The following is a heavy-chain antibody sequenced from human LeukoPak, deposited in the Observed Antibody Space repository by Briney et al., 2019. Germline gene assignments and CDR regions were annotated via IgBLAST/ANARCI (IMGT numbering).Heavy chain of an antibody. J-gene: IGHJ4*02. V-gene: IGHV4-59*01. CDR2: IYYSGST. Sequence: SETLSLTCTVSGGSISSYYWSWIRQPPGKGLEWIGYIYYSGSTNYNPSLKSRVTISVDTSKNQLSLKLSSVTAADTAVYYCARSYTAMVTADYWGQGTLVTVSS. D-gene: IGHD5-18*01. CDR3: ARSYTAMVTADY. CDR1: GGSISSYY.